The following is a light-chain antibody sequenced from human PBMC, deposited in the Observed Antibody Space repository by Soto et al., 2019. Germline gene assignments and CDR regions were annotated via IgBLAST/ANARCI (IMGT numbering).Light chain of an antibody. CDR3: QQYGNSPPT. CDR1: QSVSSSY. Sequence: EIVLTQSPGTLSLTPGERATLSCMASQSVSSSYLAWYQQKPGQAPRLLIYGASSRATGIPDRFSGSGSGTDFTLTISRLEPEDFAVYYCQQYGNSPPTFGQETKVEIK. CDR2: GAS. J-gene: IGKJ1*01. V-gene: IGKV3-20*01.